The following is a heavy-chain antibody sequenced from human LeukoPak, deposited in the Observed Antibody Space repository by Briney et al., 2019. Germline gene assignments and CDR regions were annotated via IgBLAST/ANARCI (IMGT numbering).Heavy chain of an antibody. V-gene: IGHV3-15*01. J-gene: IGHJ4*02. D-gene: IGHD2-2*02. CDR2: VKSKTDGGTT. CDR1: GFTFSSYS. CDR3: TTDYYCSSTSCYTDFDY. Sequence: GGSLRLSCAASGFTFSSYSMNWVRQAPGKGLEWVGRVKSKTDGGTTDYAAPVKGRFTISRDDSKNTLYLQMNSLKTEDTAVYYCTTDYYCSSTSCYTDFDYWGQGTLVTVSS.